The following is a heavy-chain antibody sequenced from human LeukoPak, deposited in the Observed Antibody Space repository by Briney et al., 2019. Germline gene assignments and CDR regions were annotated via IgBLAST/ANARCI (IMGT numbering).Heavy chain of an antibody. CDR3: AKAATVTTTGNAFDI. D-gene: IGHD4-17*01. CDR1: GFTFNNYA. V-gene: IGHV3-23*01. Sequence: GGSLRLSCAASGFTFNNYAMSWVRQAPGKGLDWVSAISGSGGSTYYADSVKGRFTISRDNSKNTLYLQMNSLRAEDTAIYYCAKAATVTTTGNAFDIWAKGQWSPSLQ. J-gene: IGHJ3*02. CDR2: ISGSGGST.